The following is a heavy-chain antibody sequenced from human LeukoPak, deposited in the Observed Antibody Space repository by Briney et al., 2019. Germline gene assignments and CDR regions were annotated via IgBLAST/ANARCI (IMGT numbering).Heavy chain of an antibody. CDR2: INHSGST. CDR1: GFTFSSYA. Sequence: PGGSLRLSCTASGFTFSSYAMNWVRQAPGKGLEWIGEINHSGSTNYNPSLKSRVTISEATSKNQFSLKLSSVTAADTAVYYCARGTARYFDWLLSYWGQGTLVTVSS. V-gene: IGHV4-34*01. J-gene: IGHJ1*01. CDR3: ARGTARYFDWLLSY. D-gene: IGHD3-9*01.